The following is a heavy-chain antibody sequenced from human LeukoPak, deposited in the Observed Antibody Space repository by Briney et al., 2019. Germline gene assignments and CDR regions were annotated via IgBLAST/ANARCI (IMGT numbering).Heavy chain of an antibody. J-gene: IGHJ4*02. D-gene: IGHD1-26*01. V-gene: IGHV4-39*02. Sequence: SETLSLTCFVSGDSITSRSFYWGWIRQPPGKNLEWIGNVYFNGRTSYNPSLKTRVTISVDTSRNHFSLKLTSVTAADTAVYYCARRGNGSFYYFDDWGQGTLVTVSS. CDR2: VYFNGRT. CDR3: ARRGNGSFYYFDD. CDR1: GDSITSRSFY.